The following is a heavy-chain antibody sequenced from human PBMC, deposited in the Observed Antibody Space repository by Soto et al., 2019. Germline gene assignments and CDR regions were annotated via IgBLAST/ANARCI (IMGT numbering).Heavy chain of an antibody. J-gene: IGHJ4*02. Sequence: QVQLVESGGGVVQPGGSLRLSCAASGFRFSSYGMHWVRQAPGKGLEWVAGIRFDGSNENYGDSVKGRCTISRDNSKNRLFLEMNSLKSEDTAVYYCARGGSLVVVTAAFYWGQGILVTVSS. CDR2: IRFDGSNE. V-gene: IGHV3-33*01. CDR3: ARGGSLVVVTAAFY. CDR1: GFRFSSYG. D-gene: IGHD2-21*02.